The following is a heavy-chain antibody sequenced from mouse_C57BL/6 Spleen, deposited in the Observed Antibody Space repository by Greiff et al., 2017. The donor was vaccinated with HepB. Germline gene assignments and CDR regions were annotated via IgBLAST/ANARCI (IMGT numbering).Heavy chain of an antibody. V-gene: IGHV5-4*01. CDR1: GFTFSSYA. J-gene: IGHJ1*03. CDR3: ARTITTVVVRRYLDV. Sequence: EVQGVESGGGLVKPGGSLKLSCAASGFTFSSYAMSWVRQTPEKRLEWVATISDGGSYTYYPDNVKGRFTISRDNAKNNLYLQMSHLKSEDTAMYYCARTITTVVVRRYLDVWGTGTTVTVSS. CDR2: ISDGGSYT. D-gene: IGHD1-1*01.